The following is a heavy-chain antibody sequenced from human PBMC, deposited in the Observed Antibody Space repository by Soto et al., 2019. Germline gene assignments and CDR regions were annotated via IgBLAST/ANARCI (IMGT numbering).Heavy chain of an antibody. CDR3: ARARAPGYCSSTSCYTDFDY. Sequence: SVKVSCKASGGTFSSYAISWVRQAPGQGLEWMGGIIPIFGTANYAQKFQGRVTITADESTSTAYMELSSLRSEDTAVYYCARARAPGYCSSTSCYTDFDYWGQGTRVTVSS. J-gene: IGHJ4*02. CDR2: IIPIFGTA. D-gene: IGHD2-2*02. V-gene: IGHV1-69*13. CDR1: GGTFSSYA.